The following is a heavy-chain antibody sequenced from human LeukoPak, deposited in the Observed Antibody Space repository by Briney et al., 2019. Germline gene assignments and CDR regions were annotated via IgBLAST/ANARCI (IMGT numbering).Heavy chain of an antibody. D-gene: IGHD6-13*01. J-gene: IGHJ4*02. CDR3: ARVVGKYSSSWYY. V-gene: IGHV4-34*01. CDR1: GGSFSRYS. CDR2: INHSGST. Sequence: PSETLSPTCAVYGGSFSRYSWSWIRQPPGKGLEWIGEINHSGSTNYNPSLKGRVTISVDTSKNQFSLKLRSVTAADTAVYYCARVVGKYSSSWYYWGQGTLVTVSS.